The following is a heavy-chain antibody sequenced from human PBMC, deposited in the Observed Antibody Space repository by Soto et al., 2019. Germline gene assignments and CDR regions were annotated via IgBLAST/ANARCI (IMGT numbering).Heavy chain of an antibody. J-gene: IGHJ4*02. V-gene: IGHV3-66*01. D-gene: IGHD6-13*01. CDR2: IYSGGGT. Sequence: PGGSLRLSCAASGFTVSNNYMSWVRQAPGKGLEYVSVIYSGGGTYYADSVKGRFTISRDNSKNTLYLQMNSLRVEDTAVYYCARDGFVAAAGTLDYWGQGTLVTVSS. CDR1: GFTVSNNY. CDR3: ARDGFVAAAGTLDY.